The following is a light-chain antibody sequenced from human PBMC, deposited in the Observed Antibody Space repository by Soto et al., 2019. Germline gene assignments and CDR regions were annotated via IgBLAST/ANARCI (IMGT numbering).Light chain of an antibody. J-gene: IGKJ1*01. CDR2: DAS. CDR3: QQYNSYSWT. CDR1: QSISSW. V-gene: IGKV1-5*01. Sequence: DIQMTQSPSTLSASVGDRVTITCRASQSISSWLAWYQQKPGKAPKLLIYDASSLESGVPSRFSGSGSGTEFNLTISSLQPDDVAPCYCQQYNSYSWTFGQGTQVEIK.